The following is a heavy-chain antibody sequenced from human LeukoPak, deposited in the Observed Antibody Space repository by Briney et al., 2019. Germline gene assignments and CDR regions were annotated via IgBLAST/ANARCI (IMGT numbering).Heavy chain of an antibody. V-gene: IGHV3-66*01. CDR2: IYSGGSA. D-gene: IGHD5-18*01. CDR1: GFTVSSNY. J-gene: IGHJ3*02. Sequence: GGSLRLSCAASGFTVSSNYMSWVRQAPGKGLEWVSVIYSGGSAYYADSVKGRFTISRDNSKNTLYLQMNSLRAEDTAVYYCARDPRSWIQLWPVTDAFDIWGQGTMVTVSS. CDR3: ARDPRSWIQLWPVTDAFDI.